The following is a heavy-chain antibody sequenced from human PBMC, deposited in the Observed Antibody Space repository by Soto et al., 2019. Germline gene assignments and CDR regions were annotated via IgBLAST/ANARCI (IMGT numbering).Heavy chain of an antibody. D-gene: IGHD3-16*02. CDR2: INHSGST. CDR1: GGSFSGYY. Sequence: SETLSLTCAVYGGSFSGYYWSWIRQPPGKGLEWIGEINHSGSTNYNPSLKSRVTISVDTSKNQFSLKLSSVTAADTAVYYCARGNGLVPYDYIWGSYRYPTSFDDAGDIWGQGTMIA. CDR3: ARGNGLVPYDYIWGSYRYPTSFDDAGDI. J-gene: IGHJ3*02. V-gene: IGHV4-34*01.